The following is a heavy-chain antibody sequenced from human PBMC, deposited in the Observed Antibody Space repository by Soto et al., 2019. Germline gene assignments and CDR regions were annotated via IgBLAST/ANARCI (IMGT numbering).Heavy chain of an antibody. V-gene: IGHV5-10-1*01. CDR2: IDPSDSYT. CDR1: GYSFTSYW. CDR3: ARRKSSSALYYGMDV. J-gene: IGHJ6*02. D-gene: IGHD6-6*01. Sequence: LKISCKGPGYSFTSYWISWVRQMPGKGLEWMGRIDPSDSYTNYSPSFQGHVTISADKSISTAYLQWSSLKASDTAMYYCARRKSSSALYYGMDVWGQGTTVTVSS.